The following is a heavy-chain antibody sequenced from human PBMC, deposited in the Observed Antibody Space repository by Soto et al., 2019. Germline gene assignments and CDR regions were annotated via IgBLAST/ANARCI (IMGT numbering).Heavy chain of an antibody. CDR1: GFNFDDFA. Sequence: EVQLVESGGDLVQPGRSLRLSCAASGFNFDDFAMHWVHQVPGKGLEWVSGISWEGGSIGYADSVKGRFTISRDNAKNSLYLEMNSLRSEDTALYYCAKDHDEDFGYDLDYFNHGGQGTLVTVSS. CDR2: ISWEGGSI. V-gene: IGHV3-9*01. D-gene: IGHD5-12*01. J-gene: IGHJ4*02. CDR3: AKDHDEDFGYDLDYFNH.